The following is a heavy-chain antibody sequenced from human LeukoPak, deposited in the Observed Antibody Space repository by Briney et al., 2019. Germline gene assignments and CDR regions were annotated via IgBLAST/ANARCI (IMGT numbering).Heavy chain of an antibody. CDR2: INPNSGDT. D-gene: IGHD3-10*01. CDR1: GYTFTDYY. Sequence: ASVKVSCKASGYTFTDYYIHWVRQAPGQGLEWMGWINPNSGDTKYAQKFQGWVTMTRDTSISTVYMEVSRLRSGDTAVYYCAKNHRSGSYDHWFDPWGQGTLVTVSS. J-gene: IGHJ5*02. V-gene: IGHV1-2*04. CDR3: AKNHRSGSYDHWFDP.